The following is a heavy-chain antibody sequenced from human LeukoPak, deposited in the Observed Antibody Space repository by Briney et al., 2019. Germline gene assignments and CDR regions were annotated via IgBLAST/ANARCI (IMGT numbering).Heavy chain of an antibody. J-gene: IGHJ4*02. D-gene: IGHD4-17*01. CDR2: IYYSGST. CDR1: GGSMNVFY. Sequence: SETLSLTCTVSGGSMNVFYWSWIRQPAGKGLQWIGYIYYSGSTNYNPSLKSRVTIAVDKSKNQFSLKLSSVTAAGTAVYYCARASHDYGDYSHFDYWGQGTLVTVSS. CDR3: ARASHDYGDYSHFDY. V-gene: IGHV4-59*12.